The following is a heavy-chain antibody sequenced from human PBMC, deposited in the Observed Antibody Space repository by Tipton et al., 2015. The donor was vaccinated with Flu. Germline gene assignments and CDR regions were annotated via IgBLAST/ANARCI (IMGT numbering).Heavy chain of an antibody. CDR3: ARVGGDYRDTSGFIPWFDL. CDR1: GGSLSSFY. V-gene: IGHV4-4*07. CDR2: IYTSGST. D-gene: IGHD3-22*01. Sequence: TLSLTCTVSGGSLSSFYWSWIRQPAGKGLEWIGRIYTSGSTKYNPSLKSRLSMSVDTSKNQFSLKLSSVTAADMAVYYCARVGGDYRDTSGFIPWFDLWGQGTLVTVSS. J-gene: IGHJ5*02.